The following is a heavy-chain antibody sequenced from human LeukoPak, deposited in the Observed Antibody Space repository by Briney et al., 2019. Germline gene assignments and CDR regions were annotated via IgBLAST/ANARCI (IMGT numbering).Heavy chain of an antibody. J-gene: IGHJ4*02. CDR1: GYTFTGYY. CDR3: ARAPRPVRWLVPLDLDY. V-gene: IGHV1-2*02. Sequence: ASVKVSCKASGYTFTGYYTHWVRQAPGQGLEWMGWINPNSGGTNYAQKFQGRVTMTRDTSISTAYMELSRLRSDDTAVYYCARAPRPVRWLVPLDLDYWGQGTLVTVSS. CDR2: INPNSGGT. D-gene: IGHD6-19*01.